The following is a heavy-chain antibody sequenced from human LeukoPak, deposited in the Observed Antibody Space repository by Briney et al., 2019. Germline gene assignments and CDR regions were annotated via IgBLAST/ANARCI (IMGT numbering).Heavy chain of an antibody. CDR3: ARDGYFDI. Sequence: ASVKVSCKASGYTFTTHGIAWVRQAPGQGLEWMGWISAHNGNTNYAQSLQGRVTMTTDTSTNTAYMELRSLRSDDTAVYYCARDGYFDIWGRGTLVTVPS. CDR1: GYTFTTHG. J-gene: IGHJ2*01. V-gene: IGHV1-18*01. CDR2: ISAHNGNT.